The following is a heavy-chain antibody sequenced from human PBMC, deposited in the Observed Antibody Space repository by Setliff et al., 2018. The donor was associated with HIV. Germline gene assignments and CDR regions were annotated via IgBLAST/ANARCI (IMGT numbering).Heavy chain of an antibody. CDR2: IDNSETT. CDR1: GESFNTYF. V-gene: IGHV4-34*01. D-gene: IGHD3-3*01. J-gene: IGHJ6*03. Sequence: SETLSLTCAVYGESFNTYFWSWIRQTPWKGLEWIGKIDNSETTYYNPSHMRRVTISIDTSRNQFSLRLTSVTAADTAVYYCARHYYAVWSGYSYPDNYYYYMDVWDKGTAVTVSS. CDR3: ARHYYAVWSGYSYPDNYYYYMDV.